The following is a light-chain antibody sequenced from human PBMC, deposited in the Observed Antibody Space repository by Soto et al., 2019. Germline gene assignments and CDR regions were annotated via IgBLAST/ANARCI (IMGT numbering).Light chain of an antibody. Sequence: QSVLTQPPSVSGAPGQRVTISCTGSSSNIGAGYDVHWYQQLPGTAPKLLIYGNSNRPSGVPDRFSGSKSGTSASLAITGLQAEDEADYYCQSYDSSSAVFGTGTKLTVL. CDR2: GNS. J-gene: IGLJ1*01. CDR3: QSYDSSSAV. CDR1: SSNIGAGYD. V-gene: IGLV1-40*01.